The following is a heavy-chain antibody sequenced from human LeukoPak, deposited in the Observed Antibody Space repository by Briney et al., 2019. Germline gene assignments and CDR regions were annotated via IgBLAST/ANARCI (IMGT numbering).Heavy chain of an antibody. CDR3: ARDLGSSTVTTAFDY. Sequence: GGSLRLSCAASGFIFGDYYMSWIRQAPGKGLEWLAYISSNGSTKYYADSVKGRFTISRDNANNQLHLQMDNLRAEDTAVYFCARDLGSSTVTTAFDYWGQGTLVTVSS. D-gene: IGHD4-17*01. J-gene: IGHJ4*02. CDR2: ISSNGSTK. CDR1: GFIFGDYY. V-gene: IGHV3-11*01.